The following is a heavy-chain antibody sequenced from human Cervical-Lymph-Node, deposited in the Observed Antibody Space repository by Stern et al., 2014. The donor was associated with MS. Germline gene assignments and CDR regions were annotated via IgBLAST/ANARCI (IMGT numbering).Heavy chain of an antibody. Sequence: EVQLVQSGAEVKKPGESLKISCKGSGYSFTNYWVGWVRQMPGKGLEQMGIIHPGDSDIRYSPSFQGQVTISADKSISTAYLQWSSLKASDTAIYYCARGVGTNPYYFEYWGQGTLVTVSS. CDR1: GYSFTNYW. J-gene: IGHJ4*02. CDR3: ARGVGTNPYYFEY. V-gene: IGHV5-51*03. CDR2: IHPGDSDI. D-gene: IGHD1-26*01.